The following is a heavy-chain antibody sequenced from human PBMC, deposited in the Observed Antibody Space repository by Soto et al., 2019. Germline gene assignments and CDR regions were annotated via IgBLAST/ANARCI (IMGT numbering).Heavy chain of an antibody. CDR3: ARGYYYDSSGYYLQTYYYYGMDV. Sequence: PGESLKISCKGSGYSFTSYWIGWVRQMPGKGLEWMGIIYPGDSDTRYSPSFQGQVTISADKSISTAYLQWSSLKASDTAMYYCARGYYYDSSGYYLQTYYYYGMDVWGQGTTVTVSS. CDR2: IYPGDSDT. V-gene: IGHV5-51*01. CDR1: GYSFTSYW. D-gene: IGHD3-22*01. J-gene: IGHJ6*02.